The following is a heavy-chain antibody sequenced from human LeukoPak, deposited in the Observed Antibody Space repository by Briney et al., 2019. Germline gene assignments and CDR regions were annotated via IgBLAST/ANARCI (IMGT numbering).Heavy chain of an antibody. D-gene: IGHD6-19*01. CDR2: ISWNSGSI. CDR3: AKDSDSRGRRGGDY. V-gene: IGHV3-9*01. J-gene: IGHJ4*02. CDR1: GFTFDDYA. Sequence: GGSLRLSCAASGFTFDDYAMHWVRQAPGKGLEWVSGISWNSGSIGYADSVKGRFTISRDNAKNSLYLQMNSLRAEDTALYYCAKDSDSRGRRGGDYWGQGTLVTVSS.